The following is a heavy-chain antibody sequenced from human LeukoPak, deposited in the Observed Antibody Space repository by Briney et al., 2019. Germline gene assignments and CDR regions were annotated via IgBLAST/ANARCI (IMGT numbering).Heavy chain of an antibody. CDR3: AKYGNSGWVIDN. Sequence: PSETLSLTCTVSGGSIGSDYWTWIRQPPGRGLEYIGYIYYTGGTNYNPSLKSRVTISVDTSKNQFSLKMSSVTAADTAVYFCAKYGNSGWVIDNWGQGTLVTVSS. CDR1: GGSIGSDY. CDR2: IYYTGGT. J-gene: IGHJ4*02. D-gene: IGHD6-19*01. V-gene: IGHV4-59*08.